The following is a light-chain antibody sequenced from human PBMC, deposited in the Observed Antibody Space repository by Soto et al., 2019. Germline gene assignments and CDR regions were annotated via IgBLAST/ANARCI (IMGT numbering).Light chain of an antibody. CDR2: EVT. Sequence: QSVLTQPASVSGSPGQSITISCTGTSSDVGGYNYVSWYQQHPGKAPKLIIYEVTNRPSGVSNRFSGSKSGNTASLTISGVQAEDEADYYCNSYTTTSSWVFGGGTKLTVL. CDR3: NSYTTTSSWV. V-gene: IGLV2-14*01. J-gene: IGLJ3*02. CDR1: SSDVGGYNY.